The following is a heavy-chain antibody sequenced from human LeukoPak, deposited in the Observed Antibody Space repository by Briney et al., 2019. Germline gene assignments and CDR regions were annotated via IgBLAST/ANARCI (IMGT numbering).Heavy chain of an antibody. CDR3: ARTPKVAAGSLVLAY. CDR1: GYTFTSYY. Sequence: EASVKVSCKASGYTFTSYYMHGVRQAPGQGLEWMGIINPSGGSTSYAQKFQGRVTMTRDTSTSTVYMELSSLRSEDTAVYYCARTPKVAAGSLVLAYWGQGTLVTVSS. J-gene: IGHJ4*02. CDR2: INPSGGST. D-gene: IGHD6-13*01. V-gene: IGHV1-46*01.